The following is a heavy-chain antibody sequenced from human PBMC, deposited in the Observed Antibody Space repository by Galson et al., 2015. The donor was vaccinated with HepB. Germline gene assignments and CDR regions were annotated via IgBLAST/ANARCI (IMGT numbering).Heavy chain of an antibody. CDR1: GFTFSDYY. D-gene: IGHD4-17*01. CDR3: ARLVTTAYGGYLDY. V-gene: IGHV3-11*06. Sequence: SLRLSCAASGFTFSDYYMSWIRQAPGKGLEWVSYISSSSSYTNYADSVKGRFTISRDNAKNSLYLQMNSLRAEDTAVYYCARLVTTAYGGYLDYWGQGTLVTVSS. CDR2: ISSSSSYT. J-gene: IGHJ4*02.